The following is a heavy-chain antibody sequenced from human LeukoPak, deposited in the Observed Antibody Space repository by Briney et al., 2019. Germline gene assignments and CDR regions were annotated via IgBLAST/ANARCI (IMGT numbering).Heavy chain of an antibody. CDR2: IYTSGST. Sequence: SETLSLTCTVPGGSISSYYWSWIRQPAGKGLERIGRIYTSGSTNYNPSLKSRVTMSVDTSKNQFSLKLSSVTAADTAVYYCARCIAAAGTLDYWGQGTLVTVSS. J-gene: IGHJ4*02. CDR1: GGSISSYY. V-gene: IGHV4-4*07. CDR3: ARCIAAAGTLDY. D-gene: IGHD6-13*01.